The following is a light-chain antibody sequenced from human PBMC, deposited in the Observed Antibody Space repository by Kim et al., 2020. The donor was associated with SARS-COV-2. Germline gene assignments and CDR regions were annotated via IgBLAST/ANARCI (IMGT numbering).Light chain of an antibody. CDR1: SSNIGNNY. CDR2: DNN. Sequence: QSVLTQPPSVSAAPGQKLNIPCSGGSSNIGNNYVSWYQQFPGTAPKLLIYDNNKRPSGIPDRFSGSKSGTSATLGITGLQTGDEADYYCGTWDSSLSAVVFGGGTELTVL. J-gene: IGLJ3*02. CDR3: GTWDSSLSAVV. V-gene: IGLV1-51*01.